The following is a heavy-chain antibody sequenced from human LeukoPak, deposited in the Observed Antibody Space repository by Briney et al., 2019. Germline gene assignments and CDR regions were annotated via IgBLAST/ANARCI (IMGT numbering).Heavy chain of an antibody. CDR2: IRYDGSNK. D-gene: IGHD3-22*01. Sequence: PGGSLRLSCAASGFTFSSYGMHWVRQAPGKGLEWVAFIRYDGSNKYYADSVKGRFTISRDNAKNSLYLQMNSLRVEDTVVYYCAKTYYYDSRFDYWGQGTLVTVSS. CDR3: AKTYYYDSRFDY. CDR1: GFTFSSYG. J-gene: IGHJ4*02. V-gene: IGHV3-30*02.